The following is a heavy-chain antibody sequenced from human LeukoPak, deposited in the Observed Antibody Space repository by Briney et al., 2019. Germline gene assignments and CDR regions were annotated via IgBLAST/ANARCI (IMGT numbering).Heavy chain of an antibody. V-gene: IGHV7-4-1*02. D-gene: IGHD2-2*02. CDR1: GYTFTSYA. J-gene: IGHJ3*02. CDR3: ARDRGYCSSTSCYTYAFDI. CDR2: INTNTGNP. Sequence: ASVKVSCKASGYTFTSYAMNWVRQAPGQGLEWMGWINTNTGNPTYAQGFTGRFVFSLDTSVSTAYPQISSLKAEDTAVYYCARDRGYCSSTSCYTYAFDIWGQGTMVTVSS.